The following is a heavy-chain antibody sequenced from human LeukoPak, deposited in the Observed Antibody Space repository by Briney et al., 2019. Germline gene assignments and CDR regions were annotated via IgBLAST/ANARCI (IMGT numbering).Heavy chain of an antibody. D-gene: IGHD3-9*01. CDR3: ASRGRYFDLSPSGHPRHYYYYGMDV. V-gene: IGHV7-4-1*02. J-gene: IGHJ6*02. Sequence: ASVKVSCKASGYTFISYAMNWVRQAPGQGLEWMGWINTNTGNPTYAQGFTGRFVFSLDTSVSTAYLQISSLKAEDTAVYYCASRGRYFDLSPSGHPRHYYYYGMDVWGQGTTVTVSS. CDR1: GYTFISYA. CDR2: INTNTGNP.